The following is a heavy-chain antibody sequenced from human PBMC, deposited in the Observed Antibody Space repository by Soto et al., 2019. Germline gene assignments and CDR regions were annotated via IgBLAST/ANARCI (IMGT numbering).Heavy chain of an antibody. V-gene: IGHV1-69*06. J-gene: IGHJ6*02. CDR3: AGDRIQFRLGIYAFDDVDV. CDR2: IVPRFGSP. D-gene: IGHD5-18*01. CDR1: GGTFSDFA. Sequence: QVQLVQSGAEMRKPGSSLRVSCKASGGTFSDFAFSWVRQAPGQGLEWMWGIVPRFGSPNYAQKFGGRVTISADTSTSTVYMEVSSLRVDDTAVYCCAGDRIQFRLGIYAFDDVDVWGQASAFTVS.